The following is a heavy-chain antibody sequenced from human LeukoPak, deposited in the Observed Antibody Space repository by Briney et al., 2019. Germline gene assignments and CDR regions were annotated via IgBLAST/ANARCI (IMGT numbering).Heavy chain of an antibody. V-gene: IGHV4-59*01. CDR1: GGSISSYY. CDR2: IYYSGST. CDR3: ATLSTDYYDSSGYYDY. J-gene: IGHJ4*02. Sequence: SETLSLTCTVSGGSISSYYWSWIRQPPGKGLEWVGYIYYSGSTNYNPSLKSRVTISVDTSKNQFSLKLSSVTAADTAVYYCATLSTDYYDSSGYYDYWGQGTLVTVSS. D-gene: IGHD3-22*01.